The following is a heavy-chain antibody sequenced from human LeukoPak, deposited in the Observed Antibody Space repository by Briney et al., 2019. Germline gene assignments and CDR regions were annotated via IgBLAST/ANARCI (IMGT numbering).Heavy chain of an antibody. CDR1: GYTFTNNF. CDR3: ARDNSLRDTAWWFDP. V-gene: IGHV1-46*01. J-gene: IGHJ5*02. CDR2: INPSGDNT. Sequence: ASVKVSCKASGYTFTNNFMHWVRQAPGQGLEWIGIINPSGDNTWYAQKFQGRVPMTRDMATSTDYLEVSSLRSEDTAVYYCARDNSLRDTAWWFDPWGQGTLVTVSS. D-gene: IGHD5-24*01.